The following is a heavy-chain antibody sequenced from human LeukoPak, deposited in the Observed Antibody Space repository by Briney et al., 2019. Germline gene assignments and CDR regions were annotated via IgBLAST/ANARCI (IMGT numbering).Heavy chain of an antibody. V-gene: IGHV1-69*06. J-gene: IGHJ3*02. Sequence: SVKVSCKASGYTFTGYYMHWVRQAPGQGLEWMGGIIPIFGTANYAQKFQGRVTITAGKSTSTAYMELSSLRSEDTAVYYCARAPHSSSWYLRDAFDIWGQGTMVTVSS. CDR1: GYTFTGYY. CDR2: IIPIFGTA. D-gene: IGHD6-13*01. CDR3: ARAPHSSSWYLRDAFDI.